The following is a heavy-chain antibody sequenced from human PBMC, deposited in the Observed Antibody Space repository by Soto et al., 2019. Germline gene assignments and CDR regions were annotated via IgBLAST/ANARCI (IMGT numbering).Heavy chain of an antibody. D-gene: IGHD3-10*01. J-gene: IGHJ6*02. V-gene: IGHV4-4*07. CDR3: AREMALLWFGELSNNYYYGMDV. Sequence: LSLTCTVSGGSISSYYWSWIRQPAGKGLEWIGRIYTSGSTNYNPSLKSRVTMSVDTSKNQFPLKLSSVTAADTAVYYCAREMALLWFGELSNNYYYGMDVWGQGTTVTVSS. CDR2: IYTSGST. CDR1: GGSISSYY.